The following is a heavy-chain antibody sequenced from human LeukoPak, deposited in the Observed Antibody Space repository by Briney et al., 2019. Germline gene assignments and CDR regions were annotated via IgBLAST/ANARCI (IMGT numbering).Heavy chain of an antibody. V-gene: IGHV4-59*08. D-gene: IGHD6-13*01. J-gene: IGHJ6*02. CDR3: ARHLPRYSNSLTVPYYYYYYGMDV. CDR2: IYYSGST. CDR1: GGSISSYY. Sequence: PSETLSLTCTVSGGSISSYYWSWIRQPPGKGLEWIGYIYYSGSTNYNPSLKSRVTISVDTSKNQFSLKLSSVTAADTAVYYCARHLPRYSNSLTVPYYYYYYGMDVWGQGTTVTVSS.